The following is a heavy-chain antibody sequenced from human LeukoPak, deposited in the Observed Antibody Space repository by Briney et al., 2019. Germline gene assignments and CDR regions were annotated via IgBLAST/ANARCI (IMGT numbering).Heavy chain of an antibody. Sequence: GGSLRLSCAASGFTFSGSAMHWVRQASGKGLEWVGRIRSKANSYATAYAASVKGRFTISRDDSKNTAYLQMNSLKTEDTAVYYCARGALYYYYMDVWGKGTTVTISS. J-gene: IGHJ6*03. CDR2: IRSKANSYAT. V-gene: IGHV3-73*01. CDR1: GFTFSGSA. CDR3: ARGALYYYYMDV. D-gene: IGHD1-26*01.